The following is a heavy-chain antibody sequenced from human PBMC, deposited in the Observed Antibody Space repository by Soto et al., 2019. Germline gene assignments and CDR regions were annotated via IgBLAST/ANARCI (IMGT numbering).Heavy chain of an antibody. CDR3: ARDIGYCSSTSCYHYFEY. V-gene: IGHV4-59*01. CDR2: IFYSGST. Sequence: PSETLSLTCTVSGGSISNYYWSWIRQPPGRGLEWIGHIFYSGSTNYNPALKSRVTISVDTSKSQFSLKLTSVTAADTAMYYCARDIGYCSSTSCYHYFEYWGQGALVTVSS. D-gene: IGHD2-2*01. CDR1: GGSISNYY. J-gene: IGHJ4*02.